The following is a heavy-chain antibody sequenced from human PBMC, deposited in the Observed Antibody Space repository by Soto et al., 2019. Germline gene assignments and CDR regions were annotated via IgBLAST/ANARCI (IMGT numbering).Heavy chain of an antibody. V-gene: IGHV4-31*03. CDR3: ARRKANQDYFDY. J-gene: IGHJ4*02. Sequence: SETLSLTCTVSGDSISSDGYYWSWIRQHPGKGLEWIGYIHYSGSTYYNSSIKSRVAISVDTSKNPFSLKLSSVNAADTAVYYCARRKANQDYFDYWGQGTLVTVSS. CDR1: GDSISSDGYY. CDR2: IHYSGST.